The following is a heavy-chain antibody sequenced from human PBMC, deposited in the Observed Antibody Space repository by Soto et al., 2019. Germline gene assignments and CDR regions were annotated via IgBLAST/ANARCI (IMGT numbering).Heavy chain of an antibody. V-gene: IGHV3-66*01. J-gene: IGHJ4*02. Sequence: GGSLRLSCAASGFTVSSNYMSWVRQAPGKGLEWVSVIYYGGSTFYADSVKGRFTISRDNSKDTLYLQMNSLRVEDTAVYYCARGVVIAATPRTPLDYWGQGTLVTASS. D-gene: IGHD2-15*01. CDR3: ARGVVIAATPRTPLDY. CDR1: GFTVSSNY. CDR2: IYYGGST.